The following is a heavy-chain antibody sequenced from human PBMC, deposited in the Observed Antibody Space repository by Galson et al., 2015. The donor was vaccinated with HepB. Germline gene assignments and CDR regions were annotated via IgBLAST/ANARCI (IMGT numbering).Heavy chain of an antibody. CDR1: GFTFSSYG. V-gene: IGHV3-33*01. D-gene: IGHD3-3*01. J-gene: IGHJ6*02. CDR3: ARDGLFGVASLYYYYGMDV. Sequence: SLRLSCAASGFTFSSYGMHWVRQAPGKGLEWVAVIWYDGSNKYYADSVKGRFTISRDNSKNTLYLQMNSLRAEDTAVYYCARDGLFGVASLYYYYGMDVWGQGTTVTVSS. CDR2: IWYDGSNK.